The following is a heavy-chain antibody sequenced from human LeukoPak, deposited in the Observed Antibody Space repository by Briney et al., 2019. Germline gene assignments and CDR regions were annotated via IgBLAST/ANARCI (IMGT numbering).Heavy chain of an antibody. V-gene: IGHV1-18*01. CDR1: GGTFSSYA. CDR3: ATTRYCSSTSCFDY. Sequence: ASVKVSCKASGGTFSSYAISWVRQAPGQGLEWMGWISAYNGNTNYAQKLQGRVTMTTDTSTSTAYMELRSLRSDDTAVYYCATTRYCSSTSCFDYWGQGTLVTVSS. CDR2: ISAYNGNT. D-gene: IGHD2-2*01. J-gene: IGHJ4*02.